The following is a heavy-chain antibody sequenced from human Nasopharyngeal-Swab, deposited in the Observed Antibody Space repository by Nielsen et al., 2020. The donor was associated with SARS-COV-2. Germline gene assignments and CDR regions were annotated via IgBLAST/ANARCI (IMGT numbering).Heavy chain of an antibody. V-gene: IGHV4-61*02. J-gene: IGHJ3*02. CDR3: ARESNGGRRAFDI. D-gene: IGHD4-23*01. CDR2: IYTSGST. CDR1: GGSISSGSYY. Sequence: SETLSLTCTVSGGSISSGSYYWSWIRQPAGKGLEWIGRIYTSGSTNYNPSPKSRVTISVDTSKNQFSLKLSSVTAADTAVYYCARESNGGRRAFDIWGQGTMVTVSS.